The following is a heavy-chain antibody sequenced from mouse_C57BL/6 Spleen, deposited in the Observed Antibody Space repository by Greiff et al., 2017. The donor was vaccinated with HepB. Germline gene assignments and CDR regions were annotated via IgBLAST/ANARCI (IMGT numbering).Heavy chain of an antibody. V-gene: IGHV5-16*01. CDR2: INYDGSST. J-gene: IGHJ1*03. Sequence: DVKLVESEGGLVQPGSSMKLSCTASGFTFSDYYMAWVRQVPEKGLEWVANINYDGSSTYYLDSLKSRFIISRDNAKNILYLQMSSLKSEDTATYYCARDRPYYYGSFLWYFDVWGTGTTVTVSS. CDR1: GFTFSDYY. CDR3: ARDRPYYYGSFLWYFDV. D-gene: IGHD1-1*01.